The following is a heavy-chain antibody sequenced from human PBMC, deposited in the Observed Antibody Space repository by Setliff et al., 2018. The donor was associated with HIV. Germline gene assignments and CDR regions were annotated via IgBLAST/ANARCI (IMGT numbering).Heavy chain of an antibody. V-gene: IGHV5-51*01. Sequence: GESLKISCKALDYTFSTYWIGWVRQMPGEGLKWMGVIYPDDSNIRYNPSFQSQVTISADKSIATAYLEIHNLKASDTATYYCARRDGRSMNAFQIWGPGTKVTVS. J-gene: IGHJ3*01. CDR2: IYPDDSNI. D-gene: IGHD6-13*01. CDR1: DYTFSTYW. CDR3: ARRDGRSMNAFQI.